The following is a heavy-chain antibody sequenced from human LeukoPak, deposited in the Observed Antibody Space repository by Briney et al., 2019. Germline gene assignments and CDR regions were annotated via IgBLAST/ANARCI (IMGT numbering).Heavy chain of an antibody. CDR1: GFTFDDYA. V-gene: IGHV3-9*01. CDR2: ISWNSGSI. CDR3: AKDIRVAAAGMGDAFDI. D-gene: IGHD6-13*01. Sequence: GGSLRLSCAASGFTFDDYAMHWVRQAPGKGLEWVSGISWNSGSIGYADSVKGRFTISRDNAKNSLYLQMNSLRAEDTALYYCAKDIRVAAAGMGDAFDIWGQGTMVTVSS. J-gene: IGHJ3*02.